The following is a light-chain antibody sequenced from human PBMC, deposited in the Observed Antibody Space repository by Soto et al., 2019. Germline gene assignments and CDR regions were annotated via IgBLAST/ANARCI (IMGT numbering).Light chain of an antibody. Sequence: QSALTQPASVSGSPGQSITISCTGTSSDVGDCNYVSWYQQHPGKAPKLMIYDVSNRPSGVSNRFSGSKSGNTASLTISGLQAEDESDYYRSSYTSSTTVVFGGGTKLTVL. CDR2: DVS. J-gene: IGLJ2*01. CDR1: SSDVGDCNY. CDR3: SSYTSSTTVV. V-gene: IGLV2-14*01.